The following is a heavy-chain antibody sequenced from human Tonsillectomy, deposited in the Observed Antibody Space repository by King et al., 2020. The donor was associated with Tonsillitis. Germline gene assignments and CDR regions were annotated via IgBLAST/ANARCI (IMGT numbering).Heavy chain of an antibody. D-gene: IGHD2-15*01. J-gene: IGHJ5*02. CDR1: GDSISSYY. V-gene: IGHV4-59*01. CDR2: IYYSGST. CDR3: ARDLTYCSGGSCYFRGGWFDP. Sequence: QLQESGPGLVKPSETLSLTCTVSGDSISSYYWSWFRQPPGKGLEWMGYIYYSGSTNSNPSLKRRVTISVDTSKTQFSLKLSSVTAADTAVYYCARDLTYCSGGSCYFRGGWFDPWGQGTLVTVSS.